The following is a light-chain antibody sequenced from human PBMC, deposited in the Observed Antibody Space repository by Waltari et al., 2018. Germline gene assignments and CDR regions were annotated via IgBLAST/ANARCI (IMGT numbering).Light chain of an antibody. CDR1: QTLLHNVGKTF. J-gene: IGKJ1*01. V-gene: IGKV2-29*01. CDR3: MQALEFPWT. Sequence: EIVMTQTPLFLAVSPGEPASISCRSSQTLLHNVGKTFLYWYLQKPGQSKQLLIYEVSMLSTGVPDRFSGSGSGTDFSLRISRVEAEDVGLYFCMQALEFPWTFGQGTKVEIK. CDR2: EVS.